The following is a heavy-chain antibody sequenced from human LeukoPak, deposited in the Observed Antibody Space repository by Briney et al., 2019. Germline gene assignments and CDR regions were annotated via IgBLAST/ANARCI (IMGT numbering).Heavy chain of an antibody. V-gene: IGHV3-66*01. CDR3: AKSDMASYYYYYMDV. CDR1: EFSVGSNY. D-gene: IGHD3-9*01. Sequence: GGSLRLSCAASEFSVGSNYMTWVRQARGQGLDWVSLIYSRSSTYYADSVKSRFTISRDNSKNTLYLQMNSLRAEDTAVYYCAKSDMASYYYYYMDVWGKGTTVTISS. CDR2: IYSRSST. J-gene: IGHJ6*03.